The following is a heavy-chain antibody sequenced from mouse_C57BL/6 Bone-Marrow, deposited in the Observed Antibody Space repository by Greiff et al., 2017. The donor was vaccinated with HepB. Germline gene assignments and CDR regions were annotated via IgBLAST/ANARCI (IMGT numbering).Heavy chain of an antibody. J-gene: IGHJ4*01. CDR1: GFTFSDYG. CDR2: ISSGSSTI. Sequence: EVKLMESGGGLVKPGGSLKLSCAASGFTFSDYGMHWVRQAPEKGLEWVAYISSGSSTIYYADTVKGRFTISRDNAKNTLFLQMTSLRSEDTAMYYCARPARGDYWGQGTSVTVSS. V-gene: IGHV5-17*01. CDR3: ARPARGDY.